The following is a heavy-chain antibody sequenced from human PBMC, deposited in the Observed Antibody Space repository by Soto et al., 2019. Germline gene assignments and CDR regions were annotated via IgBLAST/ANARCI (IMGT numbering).Heavy chain of an antibody. Sequence: QVQLVQSGAEVKKPGSSVEVSCKASGGTFSSYTISWVRQAPGQGLEWMGRIIPILGIANYAQKFQGRVTITADKSTSTAYMELSSLRSEDTAVYYCARDNPSIAAAGTGGWFDPWGQGTLVTVSS. CDR3: ARDNPSIAAAGTGGWFDP. V-gene: IGHV1-69*08. CDR2: IIPILGIA. D-gene: IGHD6-13*01. CDR1: GGTFSSYT. J-gene: IGHJ5*02.